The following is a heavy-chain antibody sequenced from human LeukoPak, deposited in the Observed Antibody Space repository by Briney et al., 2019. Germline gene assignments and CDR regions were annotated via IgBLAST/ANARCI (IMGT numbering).Heavy chain of an antibody. D-gene: IGHD3-22*01. CDR1: GGSFSGYY. CDR2: INHSGST. CDR3: ARGVYYYDSSGYYSPTENFDY. J-gene: IGHJ4*02. Sequence: SETLSLTCAVYGGSFSGYYWSWIRQPPGKGLEWIGEINHSGSTNYNPSLKSRVTMSVDTSKNQFSLKLSSVTAADTAVYYCARGVYYYDSSGYYSPTENFDYWGQGTLVTVSS. V-gene: IGHV4-34*01.